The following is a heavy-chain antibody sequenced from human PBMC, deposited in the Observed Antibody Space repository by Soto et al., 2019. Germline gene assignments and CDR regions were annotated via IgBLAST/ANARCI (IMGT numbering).Heavy chain of an antibody. CDR3: ARRGVSSYYSNY. Sequence: NPSETLSLTCTVSGGSISDSSYFWDWIRQPPGKGLEWIGNIYYSGSTYYNLSLKSRVTISVDTSKNQFSLKLSSVTAADTAVYYCARRGVSSYYSNYWGLGTRVTVSS. CDR2: IYYSGST. V-gene: IGHV4-39*01. CDR1: GGSISDSSYF. J-gene: IGHJ4*02. D-gene: IGHD2-15*01.